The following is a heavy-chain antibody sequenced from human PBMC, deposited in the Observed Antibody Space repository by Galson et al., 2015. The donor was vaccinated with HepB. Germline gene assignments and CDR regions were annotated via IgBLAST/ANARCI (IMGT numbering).Heavy chain of an antibody. J-gene: IGHJ6*02. Sequence: SVKVSCKASGFTFTRSTMHWVRQARGQRLEWIGWIVVGSGNTNYAQKFQERVTITRDMSTSTAYMELSSLRSEDTAVYYCAAVGEYLFYYYAMDVWGQGTTVTVSS. D-gene: IGHD3-10*01. CDR3: AAVGEYLFYYYAMDV. V-gene: IGHV1-58*02. CDR1: GFTFTRST. CDR2: IVVGSGNT.